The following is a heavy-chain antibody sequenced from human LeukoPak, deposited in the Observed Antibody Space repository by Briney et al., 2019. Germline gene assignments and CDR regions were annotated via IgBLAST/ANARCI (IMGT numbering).Heavy chain of an antibody. V-gene: IGHV3-33*01. CDR1: GFTFSSYG. CDR3: ARDHHCANGVCHSPPGMDV. CDR2: IWFDGKNE. Sequence: GGSLRLSCAASGFTFSSYGMHWVRQAPGKGLEWVADIWFDGKNEHFADSVKGRFTISRDNSKNTMYLQINSLRAEDTAVYYCARDHHCANGVCHSPPGMDVWGQGTTVTVS. D-gene: IGHD2-8*01. J-gene: IGHJ6*02.